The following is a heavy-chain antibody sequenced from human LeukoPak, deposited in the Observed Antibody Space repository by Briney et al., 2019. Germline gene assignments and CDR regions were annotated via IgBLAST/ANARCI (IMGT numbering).Heavy chain of an antibody. D-gene: IGHD6-19*01. CDR3: ATAYSSGWFYFDY. Sequence: GASVKVSCKVSGYTLTELSMHWVRQAPGKGLEWMGGFEPEDGETIYAQKFQGRVTMTEDTSTDTAYMELSSLRSEDTAVYYCATAYSSGWFYFDYWGQGTLVTVSS. V-gene: IGHV1-24*01. CDR2: FEPEDGET. J-gene: IGHJ4*02. CDR1: GYTLTELS.